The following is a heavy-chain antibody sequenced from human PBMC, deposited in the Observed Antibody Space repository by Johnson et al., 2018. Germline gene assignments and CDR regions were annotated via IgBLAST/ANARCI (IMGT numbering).Heavy chain of an antibody. J-gene: IGHJ4*02. Sequence: VQLVESGGGLIQXGGSLRLSCVASGFPVSSNYMSWVRQAPGKGLEWVSVIYNDGRPYYGDSVTGRFTISKHNAKNTVFLQLNSLRAEDTAVYYCATDGGGYFDNWGQGTLVTVSS. CDR2: IYNDGRP. V-gene: IGHV3-53*01. CDR3: ATDGGGYFDN. D-gene: IGHD1-26*01. CDR1: GFPVSSNY.